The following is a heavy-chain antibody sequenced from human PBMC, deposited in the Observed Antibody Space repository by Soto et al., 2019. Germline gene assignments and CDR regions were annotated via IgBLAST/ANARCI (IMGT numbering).Heavy chain of an antibody. Sequence: EVQVVESGGGLVQPGRSLRLSCAASGFSFDDYAMHWVRQAPGKGLEWVSGISWNSGTIGYADSVKGRFTISRDNXKNSLYLQMNRLSAEGTALYYCAKSTGGTANGMGVWGQGTTVTVSS. V-gene: IGHV3-9*01. CDR1: GFSFDDYA. CDR3: AKSTGGTANGMGV. J-gene: IGHJ6*02. D-gene: IGHD2-8*02. CDR2: ISWNSGTI.